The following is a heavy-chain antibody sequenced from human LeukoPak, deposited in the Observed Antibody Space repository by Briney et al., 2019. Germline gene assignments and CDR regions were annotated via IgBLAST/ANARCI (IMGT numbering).Heavy chain of an antibody. V-gene: IGHV3-30*01. CDR1: GFTFSSYA. CDR2: ISYDGSNK. J-gene: IGHJ4*02. D-gene: IGHD1-14*01. CDR3: ARGYYY. Sequence: GGSLRLSCAASGFTFSSYAMHWVRQAPGKGLEWVAVISYDGSNKYYADSVKGRFTISRDNSKNTLYLQMNSLRAEDTAVYCCARGYYYWGQGTLVTVSS.